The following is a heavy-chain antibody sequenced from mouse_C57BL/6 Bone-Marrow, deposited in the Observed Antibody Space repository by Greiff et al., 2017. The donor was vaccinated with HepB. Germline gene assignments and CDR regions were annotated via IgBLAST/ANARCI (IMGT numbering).Heavy chain of an antibody. CDR2: ISDGGSYT. Sequence: EVMLVESGGGLVKPGGSLKLSCAASGFTFSSYAMSWVRQTPEKRLEWVATISDGGSYTYYPDNVKGRFTISRDNVKNNLYLQMSHLKSEDTAMYYCARGPMITTVVEGYFDYWGQGTTLTVSS. V-gene: IGHV5-4*03. CDR3: ARGPMITTVVEGYFDY. CDR1: GFTFSSYA. J-gene: IGHJ2*01. D-gene: IGHD1-1*01.